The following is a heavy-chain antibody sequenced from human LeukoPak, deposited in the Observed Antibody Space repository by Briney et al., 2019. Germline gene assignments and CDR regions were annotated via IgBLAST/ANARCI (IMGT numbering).Heavy chain of an antibody. Sequence: GSLRLSCAASGFTVSSNYMYWVRQAPGKGLEWVAVIYNDGSTYYADSVKGRFTISRDNSKNTVYLQMNSLRGEDTAVYYGVRGRRYCGGDCYVPYYFDYWGQGTLVTVSS. D-gene: IGHD2-21*02. J-gene: IGHJ4*02. CDR3: VRGRRYCGGDCYVPYYFDY. CDR2: IYNDGST. V-gene: IGHV3-53*01. CDR1: GFTVSSNY.